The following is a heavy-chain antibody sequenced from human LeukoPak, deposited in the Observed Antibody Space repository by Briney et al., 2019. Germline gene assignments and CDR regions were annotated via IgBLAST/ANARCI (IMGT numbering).Heavy chain of an antibody. CDR2: IWYDGSNK. V-gene: IGHV3-33*01. CDR3: ARESGRGPGRDY. Sequence: GRSLRLSCAASGFTFSSYGMHWVRQAPGKGLEWVAVIWYDGSNKYYADSVKGRFTISRDNSKNTLYLQMNSLRAEDTAVYYYARESGRGPGRDYWGQGTLVTVSS. J-gene: IGHJ4*02. CDR1: GFTFSSYG. D-gene: IGHD3-10*01.